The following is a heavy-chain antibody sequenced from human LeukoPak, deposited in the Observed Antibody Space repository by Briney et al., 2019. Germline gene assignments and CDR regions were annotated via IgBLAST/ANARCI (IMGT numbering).Heavy chain of an antibody. V-gene: IGHV3-33*08. CDR2: IWYDGSNK. J-gene: IGHJ5*02. CDR1: GFTFSDYA. Sequence: GSLRLSCAASGFTFSDYAMHWVLQAPGKGLEWVAVIWYDGSNKYYADSVKGRFTISRDNSKNTLYLQMNSLRAEDTAVYYCARDVEGWFDPWGQGTLVTVSS. CDR3: ARDVEGWFDP.